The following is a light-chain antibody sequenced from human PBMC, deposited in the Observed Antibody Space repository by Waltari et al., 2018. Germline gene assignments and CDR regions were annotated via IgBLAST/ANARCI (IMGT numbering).Light chain of an antibody. CDR3: QQSYSISMYT. J-gene: IGKJ2*01. CDR2: AAS. CDR1: QSINSY. V-gene: IGKV1-39*01. Sequence: DIQMTQSPSSLSASVGDRVTITCRASQSINSYLNWYQQKPGKAPRLLIYAASSLQSEVPSRFSGSGSGTDFTLTISSLQPEDFATYCQQSYSISMYTFGQGTKLDIK.